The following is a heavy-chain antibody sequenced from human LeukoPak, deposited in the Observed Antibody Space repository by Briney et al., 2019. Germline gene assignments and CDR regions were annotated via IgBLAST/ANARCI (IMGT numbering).Heavy chain of an antibody. CDR1: GFTFSIHG. Sequence: QPGGSLRLSCAASGFTFSIHGMNWVRQTPGKGLEWVSYIINSGGTIYYADSVQGRFTISRDNAKNPLYLQMNSLRDEDTAVYYCARVGRGLYSMDVWGQGTTVTVSS. D-gene: IGHD3-10*01. CDR3: ARVGRGLYSMDV. CDR2: IINSGGTI. J-gene: IGHJ6*02. V-gene: IGHV3-48*02.